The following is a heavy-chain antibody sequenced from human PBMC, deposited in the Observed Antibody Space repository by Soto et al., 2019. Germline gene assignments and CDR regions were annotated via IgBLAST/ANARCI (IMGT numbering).Heavy chain of an antibody. V-gene: IGHV4-31*11. Sequence: SETLSLRCAVSDGSISGSNWWSFFRQPPGKGLECIGYIYYSGSTYYNPSLKSRVTISVDTSKNQFSLKLSSVTAADTAVYYCARDYGGNSDWFDPWGQGTLVTVSS. CDR2: IYYSGST. D-gene: IGHD4-17*01. CDR3: ARDYGGNSDWFDP. CDR1: DGSISGSNW. J-gene: IGHJ5*02.